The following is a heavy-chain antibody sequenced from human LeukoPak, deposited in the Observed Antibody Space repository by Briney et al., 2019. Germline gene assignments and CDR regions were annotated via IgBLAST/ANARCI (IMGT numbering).Heavy chain of an antibody. Sequence: PGGSLRLSCAASGFTVSSNYMSWVRQAPGKGLEWVSVIYSGGSTYYADSVKGRFTISTDKSKNTLYLQMNSLRAEDTAVYYCARDDSSGYHYRFDYWGQGTLVTVSS. V-gene: IGHV3-66*02. CDR1: GFTVSSNY. J-gene: IGHJ4*02. CDR3: ARDDSSGYHYRFDY. D-gene: IGHD3-22*01. CDR2: IYSGGST.